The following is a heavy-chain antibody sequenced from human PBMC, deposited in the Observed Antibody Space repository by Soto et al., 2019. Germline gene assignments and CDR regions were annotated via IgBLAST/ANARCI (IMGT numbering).Heavy chain of an antibody. CDR3: VRELSRGWFDP. Sequence: SETLSLTCTVSNDSINSYYWGWIRQPPGKGLEWIGYSYFSGGTDYNPSLKGRVTISVDRSRNQFSLKLTSVTAADTAVYYCVRELSRGWFDPWGQGTLVTVSS. CDR1: NDSINSYY. D-gene: IGHD3-16*01. CDR2: SYFSGGT. V-gene: IGHV4-59*01. J-gene: IGHJ5*02.